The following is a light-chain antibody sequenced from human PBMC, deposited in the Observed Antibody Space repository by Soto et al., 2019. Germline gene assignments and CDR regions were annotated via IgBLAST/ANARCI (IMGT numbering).Light chain of an antibody. J-gene: IGKJ5*01. CDR2: GAS. Sequence: EIVMTQSPATLSVSPGERATLSCRASQSVSSNLAWYQQKPGQAPRLLIYGASPRANGIPVRFSGSGSGTEFTLTISSLQSEDFAVYYCQQYNNWPPITLGQGTRLEIK. V-gene: IGKV3-15*01. CDR3: QQYNNWPPIT. CDR1: QSVSSN.